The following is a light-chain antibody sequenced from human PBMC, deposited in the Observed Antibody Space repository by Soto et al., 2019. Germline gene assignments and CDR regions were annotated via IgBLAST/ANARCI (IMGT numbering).Light chain of an antibody. CDR3: QHYNDYSWT. J-gene: IGKJ1*01. CDR2: KTS. Sequence: DIHMTQSPSTLSASVGDRVTITCRASQSISIWLAWYQQKPGKAPNLLFYKTSSLESGFPSRFSGSGSGTEFTLTIGSLQPDDFATYYCQHYNDYSWTFGQGTKVEIK. CDR1: QSISIW. V-gene: IGKV1-5*03.